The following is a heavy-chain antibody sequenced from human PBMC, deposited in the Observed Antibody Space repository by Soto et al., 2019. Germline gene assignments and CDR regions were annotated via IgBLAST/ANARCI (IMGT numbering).Heavy chain of an antibody. CDR2: LIPILGTA. Sequence: QVQLVQSGAEVKKPGSSVKVSCKASGNTFSKYAISWVRQAPGQGLEWMGGLIPILGTAKYAQKFQGRVTITADESTRPAYMELSSVRFEDTAVYYCARDSHDYIWGSYRNGMDVWGQGTTVSVSS. CDR1: GNTFSKYA. J-gene: IGHJ6*02. D-gene: IGHD3-16*02. CDR3: ARDSHDYIWGSYRNGMDV. V-gene: IGHV1-69*01.